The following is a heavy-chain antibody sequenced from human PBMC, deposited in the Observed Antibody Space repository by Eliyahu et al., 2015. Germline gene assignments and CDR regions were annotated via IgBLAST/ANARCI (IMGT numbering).Heavy chain of an antibody. CDR2: TYYRSKWYN. CDR3: ARGMDSAFDI. V-gene: IGHV6-1*01. J-gene: IGHJ3*02. D-gene: IGHD3-10*01. Sequence: QVQVQQSGPGLVKPSQTLSLXCXFSGDSFXXXNAAWXWIRQSPSRGLEWLGRTYYRSKWYNDYASSVKSRIAINPDTSKNQFSLHLNSVTPEDTAVYYCARGMDSAFDIWGQGTMVTVSS. CDR1: GDSFXXXNAA.